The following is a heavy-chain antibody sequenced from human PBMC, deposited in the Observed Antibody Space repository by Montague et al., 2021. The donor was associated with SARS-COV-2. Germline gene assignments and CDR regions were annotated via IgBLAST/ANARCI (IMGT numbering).Heavy chain of an antibody. D-gene: IGHD3-9*01. V-gene: IGHV3-33*01. CDR3: ARDWWNGDWLFGLYYYYGMDV. Sequence: LSLSWSASGFTFSSYGMHWVRQAPGKELEWVAVIWYDGSNKYYADPVKGRFTISRDNSKNTLYLQMNSLRAEDTAVYYCARDWWNGDWLFGLYYYYGMDVWGQGTTVTVSS. CDR1: GFTFSSYG. J-gene: IGHJ6*02. CDR2: IWYDGSNK.